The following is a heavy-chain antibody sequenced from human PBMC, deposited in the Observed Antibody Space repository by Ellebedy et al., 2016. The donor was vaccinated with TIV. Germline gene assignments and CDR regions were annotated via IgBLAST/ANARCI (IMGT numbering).Heavy chain of an antibody. D-gene: IGHD2-15*01. CDR3: ARQGRSRFSSFDY. J-gene: IGHJ4*02. CDR1: GGSISSYY. CDR2: IYYSGST. V-gene: IGHV4-59*08. Sequence: MPSETLSLTCTVSGGSISSYYWSWIRQPPGKGLEWIGYIYYSGSTNYNPSLKSRVTISVDTSKNQFSLKLSSVTAPDTAAYYCARQGRSRFSSFDYWGQGTLVTVSS.